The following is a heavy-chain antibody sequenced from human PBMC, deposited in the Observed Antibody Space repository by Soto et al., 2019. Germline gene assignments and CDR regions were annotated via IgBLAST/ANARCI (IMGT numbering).Heavy chain of an antibody. CDR3: ASGRSSASNHYGMDV. J-gene: IGHJ6*02. CDR2: ISSTDATI. V-gene: IGHV3-48*03. CDR1: GFTFSSYE. Sequence: EAQLVESGGGLVQPGGSLRLSCAASGFTFSSYEMNWVRQAPGKGLEWVSYISSTDATIYYADSVKGRFTVSRDNSKNSLYMEMDSLRAEDTAVYYCASGRSSASNHYGMDVWGQGTKVTVSS.